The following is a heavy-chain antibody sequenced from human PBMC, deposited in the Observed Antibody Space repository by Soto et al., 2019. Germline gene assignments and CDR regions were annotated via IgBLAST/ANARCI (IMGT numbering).Heavy chain of an antibody. J-gene: IGHJ6*02. V-gene: IGHV4-31*03. Sequence: SETLSLTCTVSGGSISSGGYYWSWIRQHPGKGLEWIGYIYYSGSTYYNPSLKSRVTISVDTSKNQFSLKLSSVTAADTAVYYCARAGIAAAEYYYGMDVWGQGTTVTVSS. D-gene: IGHD6-13*01. CDR1: GGSISSGGYY. CDR3: ARAGIAAAEYYYGMDV. CDR2: IYYSGST.